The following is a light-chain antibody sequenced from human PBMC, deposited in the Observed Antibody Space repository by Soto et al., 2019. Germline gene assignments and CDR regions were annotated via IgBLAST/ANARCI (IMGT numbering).Light chain of an antibody. CDR3: QQRSNWPLWT. V-gene: IGKV3-11*01. CDR2: DAS. CDR1: QSVSSY. J-gene: IGKJ1*01. Sequence: EIVLTQSPATLSLSPGERATLSCRASQSVSSYLAWYQQKPGQAPRLLIYDASNRATGIPARFSGRWSGTDFTLTISSLEPEDFAVYYCQQRSNWPLWTFGQGTKVAIK.